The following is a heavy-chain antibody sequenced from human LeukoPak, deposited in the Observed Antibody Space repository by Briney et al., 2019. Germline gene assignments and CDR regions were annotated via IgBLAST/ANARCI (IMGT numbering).Heavy chain of an antibody. J-gene: IGHJ6*03. CDR1: GGSISSGSYY. CDR2: IYTSGST. CDR3: ARESDYSNSRYYYYYMDV. Sequence: PSETLSLTCTVSGGSISSGSYYWSWIRQPAGKGLEWIGRIYTSGSTNYNPSLKSRVTISVDTSKNQFSLKLSSVTAADTAVYYCARESDYSNSRYYYYYMDVWGKGTTVTVSS. V-gene: IGHV4-61*02. D-gene: IGHD4-11*01.